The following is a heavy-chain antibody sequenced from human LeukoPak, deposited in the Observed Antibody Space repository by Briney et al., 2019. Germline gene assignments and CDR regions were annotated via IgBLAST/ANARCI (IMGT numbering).Heavy chain of an antibody. J-gene: IGHJ4*02. CDR2: IYTSGST. V-gene: IGHV4-61*02. D-gene: IGHD6-13*01. Sequence: PSQTLSLTCTVSGGSISSGSYYWSWIRQPAGKGLEWIGRIYTSGSTNYNPSLKSRVTISVDTSKNQFSLKLSSVTAADTAVYYCAWSSSWYVDYWGQGTLVTVSS. CDR1: GGSISSGSYY. CDR3: AWSSSWYVDY.